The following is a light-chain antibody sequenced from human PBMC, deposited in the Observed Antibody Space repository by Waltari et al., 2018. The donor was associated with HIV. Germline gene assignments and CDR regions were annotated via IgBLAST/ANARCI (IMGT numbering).Light chain of an antibody. J-gene: IGLJ3*02. Sequence: SHQLPQPPSPSVSPGRTARITCSGDAFPKQFAYSYRQRPGQAPVLVIYKDTERPSWIPERFSGSSSGTTVTLTISGVQAEDEADYYCQSADSSGTYVVFGGGTKLTVL. CDR2: KDT. V-gene: IGLV3-25*03. CDR1: AFPKQF. CDR3: QSADSSGTYVV.